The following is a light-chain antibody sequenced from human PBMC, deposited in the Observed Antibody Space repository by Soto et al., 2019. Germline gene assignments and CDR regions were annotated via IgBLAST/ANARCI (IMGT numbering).Light chain of an antibody. CDR1: QSVSNNY. CDR3: QQYSNSPRT. J-gene: IGKJ1*01. V-gene: IGKV3-20*01. Sequence: EIVLTQSPGTLSLSPGERATLSCRASQSVSNNYVAWYQQKPGQAPRLLIHGASSRATGIPDKFSGSGSGTDFTLTISRLEAEDFAVYCCQQYSNSPRTFGQGTKVEIK. CDR2: GAS.